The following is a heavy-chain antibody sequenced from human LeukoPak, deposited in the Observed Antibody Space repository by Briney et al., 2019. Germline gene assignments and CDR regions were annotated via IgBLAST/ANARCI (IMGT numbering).Heavy chain of an antibody. CDR2: ISYDGSNK. V-gene: IGHV3-30*18. D-gene: IGHD1-26*01. CDR3: AKDGPGVVGYLDY. Sequence: GGSLRLSCAASGFTFSSYGMHRVRQAPGKGLEWVAVISYDGSNKYYADSVKGRFTISRDNSKNTLYLQMNSLRAEDTAVYYCAKDGPGVVGYLDYWGQGTLVTVSS. CDR1: GFTFSSYG. J-gene: IGHJ4*02.